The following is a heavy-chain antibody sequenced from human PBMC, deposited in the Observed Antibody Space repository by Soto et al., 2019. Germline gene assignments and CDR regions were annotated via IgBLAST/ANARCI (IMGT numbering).Heavy chain of an antibody. V-gene: IGHV3-53*02. CDR3: STSSRNEYHFAMDA. Sequence: VHLEETGGGLIQPGGSLRLSCAASGLSVSSSDMSWVRQASGKGLEWVSVIYSGGSTHDADSVKGRFTISRDNSKNTVHLQMNSLRVDDTAVYFCSTSSRNEYHFAMDAWGQGTTVIVSS. D-gene: IGHD6-6*01. CDR1: GLSVSSSD. J-gene: IGHJ6*02. CDR2: IYSGGST.